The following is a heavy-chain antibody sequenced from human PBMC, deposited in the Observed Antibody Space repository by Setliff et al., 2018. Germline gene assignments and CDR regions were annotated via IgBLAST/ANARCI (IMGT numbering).Heavy chain of an antibody. CDR3: AREGVDIRSSTDYRYYMDV. D-gene: IGHD5-12*01. CDR2: TIPMFGSA. Sequence: SVKVSCKASGHTLSNYGISWVRQAPGQGLEWMGGTIPMFGSANYAQKFQGRVTIITDEFTGTAYMELSSLRTEDTAVYYCAREGVDIRSSTDYRYYMDVWGKGTTVTVSS. J-gene: IGHJ6*03. V-gene: IGHV1-69*05. CDR1: GHTLSNYG.